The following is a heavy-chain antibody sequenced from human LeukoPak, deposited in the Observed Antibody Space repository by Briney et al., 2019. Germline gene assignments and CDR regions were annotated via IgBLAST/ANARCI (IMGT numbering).Heavy chain of an antibody. V-gene: IGHV1-69*05. CDR3: ARARGSGSYPFDP. J-gene: IGHJ5*02. CDR2: IVPIFGTA. Sequence: SVKVSCKASGGTFSSYAISWVRQAPGQGLEWMGGIVPIFGTANYAQKFQGRVTITTDESTSTAYMELSSLRSEDTAVYYCARARGSGSYPFDPWGQGTLVTVSS. D-gene: IGHD3-10*01. CDR1: GGTFSSYA.